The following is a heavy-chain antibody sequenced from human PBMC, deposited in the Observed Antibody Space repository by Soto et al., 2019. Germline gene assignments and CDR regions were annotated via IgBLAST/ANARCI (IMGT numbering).Heavy chain of an antibody. CDR3: ARGLPLWFDP. CDR2: INAGNGNT. Sequence: QVQLVQSGAEEKKPGASVKVSCKASGYTFTNYAMNWVRQAPGQRLEWMGWINAGNGNTKYSQKFQGRVTITRDTSASTAYLELSSLRSEDTAVYYCARGLPLWFDPWGQGTLVTVSS. CDR1: GYTFTNYA. D-gene: IGHD2-21*01. V-gene: IGHV1-3*05. J-gene: IGHJ5*02.